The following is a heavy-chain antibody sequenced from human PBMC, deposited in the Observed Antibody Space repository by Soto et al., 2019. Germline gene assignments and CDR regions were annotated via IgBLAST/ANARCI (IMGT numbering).Heavy chain of an antibody. CDR2: ISSNGDST. V-gene: IGHV3-64D*06. CDR1: GFTFSMFS. J-gene: IGHJ5*02. D-gene: IGHD4-17*01. Sequence: GGSLRLSCSASGFTFSMFSMHWVRQAPGKGLEYVSGISSNGDSTYYADSVKGRFTISRDNSKNTPYLQMSSLRAVDTAVYYCVHPRSTVQIPPTWGQGTLVTVSS. CDR3: VHPRSTVQIPPT.